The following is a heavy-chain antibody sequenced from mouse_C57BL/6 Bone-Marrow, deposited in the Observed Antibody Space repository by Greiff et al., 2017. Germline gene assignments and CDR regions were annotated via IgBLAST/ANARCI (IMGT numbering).Heavy chain of an antibody. D-gene: IGHD1-1*01. J-gene: IGHJ2*01. Sequence: QVQLQQPGAELVKPGASVKMSCKASGYTFTSYWITWVKQRPGQGLEWIGDIYPGSGSTNYNEKFKSKATLTVDTSSSTAYMQLGSLTSEDSAVYYCARTGAVVARDYWGQGTTLTVSS. V-gene: IGHV1-55*01. CDR3: ARTGAVVARDY. CDR2: IYPGSGST. CDR1: GYTFTSYW.